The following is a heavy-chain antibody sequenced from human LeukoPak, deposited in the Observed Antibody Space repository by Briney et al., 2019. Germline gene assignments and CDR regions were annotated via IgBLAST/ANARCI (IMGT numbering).Heavy chain of an antibody. CDR2: IRYDGSNK. V-gene: IGHV3-30*02. Sequence: GGSLRLSCAASGFTFSSYGVHWVRQAPGKGLEWVAFIRYDGSNKYYADSVKGRFTISRDNSKNTLYLQMNSLRAEDTAVHYCAKDLNRYQLLYYFDYWGQGTLVTVSS. J-gene: IGHJ4*02. CDR1: GFTFSSYG. CDR3: AKDLNRYQLLYYFDY. D-gene: IGHD2-2*01.